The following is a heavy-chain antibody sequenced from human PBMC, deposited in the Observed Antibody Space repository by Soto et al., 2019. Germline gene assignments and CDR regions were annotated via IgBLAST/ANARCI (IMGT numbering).Heavy chain of an antibody. CDR1: GFTFTRYS. J-gene: IGHJ4*02. Sequence: VGSLRLSCVASGFTFTRYSMNWVRQAPGKGLEWVSSISSTTNYIYYGDSMKGRFTISRDNAKNSLYLEMNSLRAEDTAVYYCARESEDLTSNFDYWGQGTLVTVSS. V-gene: IGHV3-21*06. CDR2: ISSTTNYI. CDR3: ARESEDLTSNFDY.